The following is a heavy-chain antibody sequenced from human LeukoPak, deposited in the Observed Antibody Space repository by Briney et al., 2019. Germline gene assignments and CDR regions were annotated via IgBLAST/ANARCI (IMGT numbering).Heavy chain of an antibody. J-gene: IGHJ4*02. CDR2: INHSGST. CDR3: VRHDGRGGATMGALDS. CDR1: GGSFSGYY. D-gene: IGHD5-12*01. Sequence: SETLSLTCAVYGGSFSGYYWSWIRQPPGKGLEWIGEINHSGSTNYNPSLKSRVTISVDTSKNQFSLKLSSVTAADTAVYYCVRHDGRGGATMGALDSWGQGSLVTVSS. V-gene: IGHV4-34*01.